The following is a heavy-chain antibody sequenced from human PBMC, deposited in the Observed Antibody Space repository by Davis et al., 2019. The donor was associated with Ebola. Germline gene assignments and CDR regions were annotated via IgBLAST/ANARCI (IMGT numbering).Heavy chain of an antibody. CDR1: GFTFSSYA. Sequence: PGGSLRLSCAASGFTFSSYAMHWVRQAPGKGLEWVAVISYDGSNKYYADSVKGRFTISRDNSKNTLYLQMNSLRAEDTAVYYCARGESRNHYYYYIDVWGKGTTVTVSS. V-gene: IGHV3-30-3*01. CDR3: ARGESRNHYYYYIDV. CDR2: ISYDGSNK. J-gene: IGHJ6*03. D-gene: IGHD1-14*01.